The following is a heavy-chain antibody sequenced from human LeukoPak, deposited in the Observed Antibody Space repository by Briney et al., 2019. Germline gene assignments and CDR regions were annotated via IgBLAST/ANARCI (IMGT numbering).Heavy chain of an antibody. CDR2: ITGSGGGT. V-gene: IGHV3-23*01. Sequence: PGGSLRLSCAASGFTFSNYAMSWVRQAPGKGLEWVSAITGSGGGTYYADSVKGRFTISRDNSKNTLYLRMNSLRAEDTAVYYCAKWGDYDVLTGYYDPDYWGQGTLVTVSS. D-gene: IGHD3-9*01. CDR1: GFTFSNYA. J-gene: IGHJ4*02. CDR3: AKWGDYDVLTGYYDPDY.